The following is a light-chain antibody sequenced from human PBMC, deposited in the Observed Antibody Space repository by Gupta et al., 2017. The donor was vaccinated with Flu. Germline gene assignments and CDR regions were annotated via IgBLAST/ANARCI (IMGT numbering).Light chain of an antibody. CDR3: QQYNSYSIT. CDR1: HSISNW. V-gene: IGKV1-5*03. Sequence: MTQSPSTLSASVGDRVTITCRASHSISNWLAWYQQKPVKAPMLLIYKASILESVVPSRFSGSGSGTEFTLTISSLQPDDFATYYCQQYNSYSITFGQGTRLEIK. J-gene: IGKJ5*01. CDR2: KAS.